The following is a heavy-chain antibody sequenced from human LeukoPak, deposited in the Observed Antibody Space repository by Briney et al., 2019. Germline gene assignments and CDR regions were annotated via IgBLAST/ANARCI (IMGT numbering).Heavy chain of an antibody. D-gene: IGHD6-13*01. Sequence: SETLSLTCTISGGSISSYYWSWIRQPPGKGLEWIGYIYYSGSTNYNPSLKSRVTISVDTSKNQFSLKLSSVTAADTAVYYCARVLAAAGNNWFDPWGQGTLVTVSS. CDR3: ARVLAAAGNNWFDP. V-gene: IGHV4-59*01. J-gene: IGHJ5*02. CDR2: IYYSGST. CDR1: GGSISSYY.